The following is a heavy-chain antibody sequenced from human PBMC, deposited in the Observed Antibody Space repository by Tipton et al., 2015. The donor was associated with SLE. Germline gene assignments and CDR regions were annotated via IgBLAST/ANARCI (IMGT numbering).Heavy chain of an antibody. Sequence: SLRLSCAASGFTFSSYWMSWVRQAPGKGLEWVANIKQDGSEKYYVDSVKGRFTISRDNAKNSLYLQMNSLRAEDTAVYYCARDVRRGGGYYYYYMDVWGKGTTVTVSS. CDR3: ARDVRRGGGYYYYYMDV. CDR2: IKQDGSEK. CDR1: GFTFSSYW. V-gene: IGHV3-7*03. D-gene: IGHD3-16*01. J-gene: IGHJ6*03.